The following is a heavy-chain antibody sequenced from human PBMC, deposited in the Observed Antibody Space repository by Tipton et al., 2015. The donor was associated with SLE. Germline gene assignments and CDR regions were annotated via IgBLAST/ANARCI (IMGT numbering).Heavy chain of an antibody. CDR1: GEALSDSY. CDR2: FSHNGGT. J-gene: IGHJ4*02. Sequence: GEALSDSYWSWIRQPPGERLEWLGYFSHNGGTAYNPSLSRRVTISIDTSKKQFSLRLRSATAADTAVYYCAKSVAVRPKFDNWGQGALVTVSS. D-gene: IGHD6-19*01. V-gene: IGHV4-4*09. CDR3: AKSVAVRPKFDN.